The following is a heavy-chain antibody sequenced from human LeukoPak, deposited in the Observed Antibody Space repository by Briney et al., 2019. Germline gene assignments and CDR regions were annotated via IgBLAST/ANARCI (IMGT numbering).Heavy chain of an antibody. J-gene: IGHJ4*02. CDR3: ARESQSGFYDILTGYRSYYFDY. CDR2: INHSGST. D-gene: IGHD3-9*01. V-gene: IGHV4-34*01. Sequence: SETLSLTCAVYGGSFSGYYWSWIRQPPGKGLEWIGEINHSGSTNYNPSLKSRVTISVDTSKNQFSLKLSSVTAADTAVYYCARESQSGFYDILTGYRSYYFDYWGQGTLVTVSS. CDR1: GGSFSGYY.